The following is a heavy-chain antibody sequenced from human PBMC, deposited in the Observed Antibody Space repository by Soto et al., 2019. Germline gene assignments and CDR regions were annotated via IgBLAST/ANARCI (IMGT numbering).Heavy chain of an antibody. Sequence: PAGSLGLSCTASGFTFSDYEMHWVRQGSGKGLEWVSTIGAARDPDYTGSVKGRFTIFRENARNSMWPLLNSVTVGATSVYYCTRASSVRLPRRADYYSAFDVWGPGTMVTDS. CDR2: IGAARDP. V-gene: IGHV3-13*05. CDR3: TRASSVRLPRRADYYSAFDV. D-gene: IGHD2-15*01. CDR1: GFTFSDYE. J-gene: IGHJ6*02.